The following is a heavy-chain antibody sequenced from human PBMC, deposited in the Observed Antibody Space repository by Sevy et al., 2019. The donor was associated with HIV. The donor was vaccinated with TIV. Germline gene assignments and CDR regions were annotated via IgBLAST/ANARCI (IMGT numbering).Heavy chain of an antibody. CDR2: IYHSGST. CDR3: ARDRLAVAGTFDY. D-gene: IGHD6-19*01. CDR1: GYSISSGYY. Sequence: SETLSLTCAVSGYSISSGYYWGWIRQPPGKGLEWIVSIYHSGSTYYNPSLKSRVTISVDTSKNQFSLKLSSVTAADTAVYYCARDRLAVAGTFDYWGQGTLVTVSS. V-gene: IGHV4-38-2*02. J-gene: IGHJ4*02.